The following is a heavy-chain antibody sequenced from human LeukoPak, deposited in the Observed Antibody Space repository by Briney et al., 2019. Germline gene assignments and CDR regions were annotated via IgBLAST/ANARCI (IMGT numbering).Heavy chain of an antibody. J-gene: IGHJ4*02. CDR2: ISYDGSNK. D-gene: IGHD3-10*01. CDR3: ANLWFGDPQDY. Sequence: GGSLRLSCAASRFTFSSYAMHWVRQAPGKGLEWVAVISYDGSNKYYAGSVKGRFTISRDNSKNTLYLQMNSLRAEDTAVYYCANLWFGDPQDYWGQGTLVTVSS. V-gene: IGHV3-30*04. CDR1: RFTFSSYA.